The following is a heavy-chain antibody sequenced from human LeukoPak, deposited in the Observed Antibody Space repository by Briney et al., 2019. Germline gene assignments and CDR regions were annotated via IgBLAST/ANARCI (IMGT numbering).Heavy chain of an antibody. CDR1: GFTFSSDA. CDR3: AKEGAPYFYYYMDV. D-gene: IGHD3-9*01. CDR2: ISGGGDTT. Sequence: GGSLRLSCAASGFTFSSDAMSWVRQAPGKGLEWVSTISGGGDTTYYADSVKGRFTISRDNSKNTLFLQMNSLRAEDTAIYYCAKEGAPYFYYYMDVWGKGTAVTVSS. V-gene: IGHV3-23*01. J-gene: IGHJ6*03.